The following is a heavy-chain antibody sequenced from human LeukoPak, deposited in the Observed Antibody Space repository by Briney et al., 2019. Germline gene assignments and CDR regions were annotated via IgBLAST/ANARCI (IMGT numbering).Heavy chain of an antibody. CDR1: GYTFTSYY. J-gene: IGHJ5*02. V-gene: IGHV1-46*01. Sequence: ASVKVSCKASGYTFTSYYMHWVRQAPGQGLEWMGIINPSGGSTSYAQKFQGRVTMTRDTSTSTVYMELSSLRSEDTAVYYCARTQVTAFQTKNWFDPRGQGTLVTVSS. CDR2: INPSGGST. CDR3: ARTQVTAFQTKNWFDP. D-gene: IGHD5-18*01.